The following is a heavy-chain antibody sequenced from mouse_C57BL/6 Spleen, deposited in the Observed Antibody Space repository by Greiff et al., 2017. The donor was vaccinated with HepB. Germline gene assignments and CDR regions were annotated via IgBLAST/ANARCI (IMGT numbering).Heavy chain of an antibody. Sequence: VTLKESGPELVKPGASVKISCKASGYSFTGYYMHWVKQSSEKGLEWIGEINPSTGGTSYNQKFKGKATLTVDKSSSTAYTRLKSLTSEDSAVYYCAREDYDGSSSYFDVWGTGTTVTVSS. V-gene: IGHV1-43*01. CDR1: GYSFTGYY. J-gene: IGHJ1*03. D-gene: IGHD1-1*01. CDR2: INPSTGGT. CDR3: AREDYDGSSSYFDV.